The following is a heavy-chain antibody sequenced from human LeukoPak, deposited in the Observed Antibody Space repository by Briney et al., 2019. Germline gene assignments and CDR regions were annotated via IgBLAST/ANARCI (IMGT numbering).Heavy chain of an antibody. Sequence: SETLSLTCAVYGGSFSGYYWSWIRQPPGKGLEWIGEINHSGSTNYNPSLKSRVTISVDTSKSQFSLKLSSVTAADTAVYYCARGGVARFDPWGQGTLVTVSS. CDR2: INHSGST. D-gene: IGHD5-12*01. CDR1: GGSFSGYY. V-gene: IGHV4-34*01. CDR3: ARGGVARFDP. J-gene: IGHJ5*02.